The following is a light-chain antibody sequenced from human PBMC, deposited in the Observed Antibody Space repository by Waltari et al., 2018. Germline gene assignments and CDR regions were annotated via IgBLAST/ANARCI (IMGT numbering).Light chain of an antibody. CDR3: QQFNDWPRT. Sequence: EVVMTQSPATLSVSPGGRATLSCRASRSISINLVWYQQRPGQAPRRRIYGASTRATDIPARFSGSGSGTEFTLTISSLQSEDAAVYYCQQFNDWPRTFGQGTKVEVK. CDR1: RSISIN. V-gene: IGKV3-15*01. J-gene: IGKJ1*01. CDR2: GAS.